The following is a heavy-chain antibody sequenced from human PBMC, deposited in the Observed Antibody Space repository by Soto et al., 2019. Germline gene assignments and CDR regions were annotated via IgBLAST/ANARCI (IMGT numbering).Heavy chain of an antibody. CDR3: ARRADFLAY. V-gene: IGHV4-34*01. CDR2: INHSGST. CDR1: GGSFSGYY. J-gene: IGHJ4*02. D-gene: IGHD3-3*01. Sequence: QVQLQQWGAGLLKPSETLSLTCAVYGGSFSGYYWSWIRQPPGKGLERIGEINHSGSTHYTPSLKTGVTISVATSKNESSLERSSATAAGTAVYYYARRADFLAYWGQGTLVTVSS.